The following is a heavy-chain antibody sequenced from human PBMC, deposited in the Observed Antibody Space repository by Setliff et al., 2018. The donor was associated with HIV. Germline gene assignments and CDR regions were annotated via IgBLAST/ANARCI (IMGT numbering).Heavy chain of an antibody. V-gene: IGHV1-2*02. CDR2: ISPDNGNR. D-gene: IGHD1-1*01. CDR3: ARQLSNSFDY. CDR1: GYTFTDYL. Sequence: ASVKVSCKSSGYTFTDYLMHWVRQAPGQGLEWMGWISPDNGNRRILRRFQGRVTMTRDTSINTAYLELSGLTSDDTAVYYCARQLSNSFDYWGQGTLVTVS. J-gene: IGHJ4*02.